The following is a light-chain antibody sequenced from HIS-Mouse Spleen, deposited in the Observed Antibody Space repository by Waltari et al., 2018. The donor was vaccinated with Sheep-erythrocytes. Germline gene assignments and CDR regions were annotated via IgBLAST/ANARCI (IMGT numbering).Light chain of an antibody. CDR1: SSAVGGYNY. J-gene: IGLJ1*01. CDR2: DVS. CDR3: CSYAGSYNHV. V-gene: IGLV2-11*01. Sequence: QSALTQPRSVSGSPGQSVTISCTGTSSAVGGYNYVSWYQQHPGKAPKLMIYDVSKRPAGGPDRFSGSKAGNTASLTISGLQAEDEADYYCCSYAGSYNHVFGTGTKVTVL.